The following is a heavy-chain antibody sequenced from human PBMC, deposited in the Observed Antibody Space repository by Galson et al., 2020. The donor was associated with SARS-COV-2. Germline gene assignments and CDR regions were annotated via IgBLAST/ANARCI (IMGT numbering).Heavy chain of an antibody. D-gene: IGHD3-9*01. V-gene: IGHV3-30*04. CDR2: ISYDGSNK. Sequence: LSLTCAASGFTFSSYAMHWVRQAPGKGLEWVAVISYDGSNKYYADSVKGRFTISRDNSKNTLYLQMNSLRAEDTAVYYCARDFSDYYDILTGSLYYYGMDVWGQGTTVTVSS. CDR1: GFTFSSYA. CDR3: ARDFSDYYDILTGSLYYYGMDV. J-gene: IGHJ6*02.